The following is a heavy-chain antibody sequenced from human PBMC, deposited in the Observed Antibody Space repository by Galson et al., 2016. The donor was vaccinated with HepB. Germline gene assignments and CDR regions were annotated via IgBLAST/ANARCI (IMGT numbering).Heavy chain of an antibody. J-gene: IGHJ4*02. CDR3: ATGEKTSGRYYASFDD. V-gene: IGHV1-24*01. CDR2: FTPEHGDT. Sequence: SVKVSCKVFGYTLTESSTHWVRQAPGKGLEWMGGFTPEHGDTIYAQKFQGRVTMTEDPSTDTAYMELSRLGSEDTAVYYCATGEKTSGRYYASFDDWGQGTLVTVSS. D-gene: IGHD3-10*01. CDR1: GYTLTESS.